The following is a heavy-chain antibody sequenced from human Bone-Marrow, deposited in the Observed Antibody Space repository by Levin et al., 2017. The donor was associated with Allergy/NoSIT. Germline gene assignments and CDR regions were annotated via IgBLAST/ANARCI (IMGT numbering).Heavy chain of an antibody. CDR2: IYYSGST. CDR3: ARLYSSGWYSEDNWFDP. CDR1: GGSISSYY. V-gene: IGHV4-59*01. Sequence: SETLSLTCTVSGGSISSYYWSWIRQPPGKGLEWIGYIYYSGSTNYNPSLKSRVTISVDTSKNQFSLKLSSVTAADTAVYYCARLYSSGWYSEDNWFDPWGQGTLVTVSS. D-gene: IGHD6-19*01. J-gene: IGHJ5*02.